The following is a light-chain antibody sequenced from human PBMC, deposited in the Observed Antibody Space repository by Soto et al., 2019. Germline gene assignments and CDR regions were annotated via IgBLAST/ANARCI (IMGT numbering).Light chain of an antibody. CDR2: DVS. V-gene: IGLV2-14*01. CDR1: SSDVGGYNY. Sequence: QSALTQPASVSGSPGQSITISCTGTSSDVGGYNYVSWYQQHPGKAPKLMIYDVSNRPSGVSNRFSGSKSGNTASLTISGLQAEDEADYYCNSYTSRSSSTYVFGTGTKLTV. CDR3: NSYTSRSSSTYV. J-gene: IGLJ1*01.